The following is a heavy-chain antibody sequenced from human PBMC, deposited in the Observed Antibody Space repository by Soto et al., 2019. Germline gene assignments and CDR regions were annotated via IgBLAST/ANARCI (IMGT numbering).Heavy chain of an antibody. CDR2: LSGGGDST. CDR1: VFSFSSYG. Sequence: EEQLLEYGGGLVQPGGSLRIYCAASVFSFSSYGMSWVRQSPGKGLEWVSGLSGGGDSTYYADSVKGRFTISRDKSKNTLYLQMNSMRAEDTAVSYCARGQGDYGDSDVWFDPWGQGTLVSVSS. D-gene: IGHD4-17*01. CDR3: ARGQGDYGDSDVWFDP. J-gene: IGHJ5*02. V-gene: IGHV3-23*01.